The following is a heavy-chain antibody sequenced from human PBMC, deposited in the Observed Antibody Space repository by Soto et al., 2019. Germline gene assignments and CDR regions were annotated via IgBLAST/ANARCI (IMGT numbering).Heavy chain of an antibody. V-gene: IGHV3-11*01. D-gene: IGHD5-18*01. J-gene: IGHJ6*02. CDR2: ISSSGSTI. CDR3: ASERVDTPMVTYHYYYGMDV. CDR1: GFTFSDYY. Sequence: QVQLVESGGGLVKPGGSMRLSCVASGFTFSDYYMSWIRQAPGKGLEWVSYISSSGSTIYYADSVKGRFTISRDNAKNSLYLQMNSLRAEDTAVYSCASERVDTPMVTYHYYYGMDVWGQGTAVTVSS.